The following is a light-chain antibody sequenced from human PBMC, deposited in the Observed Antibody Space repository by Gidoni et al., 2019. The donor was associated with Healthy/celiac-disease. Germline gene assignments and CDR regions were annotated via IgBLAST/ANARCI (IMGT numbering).Light chain of an antibody. CDR1: QSVLYSSNNKNY. CDR3: QQYYSTPLT. CDR2: WAS. J-gene: IGKJ2*01. Sequence: DIVMTQSPDSLAVSLGERATINCKSSQSVLYSSNNKNYLAWYQQKPGQPPKLLIYWASTRESGVPERFSGGGSGTDFTLTISRLQAEDVAVYYCQQYYSTPLTFGQGTKLEIK. V-gene: IGKV4-1*01.